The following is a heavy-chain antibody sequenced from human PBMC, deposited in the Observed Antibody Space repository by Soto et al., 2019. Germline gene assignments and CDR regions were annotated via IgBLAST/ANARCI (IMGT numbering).Heavy chain of an antibody. D-gene: IGHD3-22*01. CDR1: GFTFSSYA. Sequence: QVQLVESGGGVVQPGRSLRLSCAASGFTFSSYAMHWVRQAPGKGLEWVSLISYDGSDEYYADSVKGRFTISRDNSKNSLYLRMNSLRAEDTAVYYCAKDDSSAFFGSFDHWGQGSLVTVSS. CDR3: AKDDSSAFFGSFDH. V-gene: IGHV3-30*18. J-gene: IGHJ4*02. CDR2: ISYDGSDE.